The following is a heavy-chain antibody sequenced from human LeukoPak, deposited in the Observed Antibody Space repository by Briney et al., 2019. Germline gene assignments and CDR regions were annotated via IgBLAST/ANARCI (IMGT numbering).Heavy chain of an antibody. CDR1: GYTFTSYD. CDR2: MNSNTGNT. CDR3: ARGPPESSSSDY. J-gene: IGHJ4*02. Sequence: ASVKVSCKAAGYTFTSYDINFVRQAAGEGLEGRGWMNSNTGNTVDAQKFQGRVTMTRNTSISTAYMELSSLRSDDTAVFYCARGPPESSSSDYWGQETLVTVSS. V-gene: IGHV1-8*01. D-gene: IGHD6-13*01.